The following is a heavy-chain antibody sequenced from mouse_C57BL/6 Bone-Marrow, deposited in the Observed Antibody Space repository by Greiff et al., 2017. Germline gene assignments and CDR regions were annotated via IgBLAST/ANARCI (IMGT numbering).Heavy chain of an antibody. J-gene: IGHJ2*01. CDR2: IDPSDSYT. V-gene: IGHV1-59*01. D-gene: IGHD2-3*01. CDR3: ARNDGSHYFDY. CDR1: GYTFTSYW. Sequence: QVQLQQPGAELVRPGTSVKLSCKASGYTFTSYWMHWVKQRPGQGLEWIGVIDPSDSYTNYNQKFKGKATLTVDTSSSTAYMQLSSLTSEDSAVXYCARNDGSHYFDYWGQGTTLTVSS.